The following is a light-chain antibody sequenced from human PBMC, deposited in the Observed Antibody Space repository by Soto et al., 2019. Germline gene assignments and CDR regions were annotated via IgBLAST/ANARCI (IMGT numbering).Light chain of an antibody. V-gene: IGKV3-20*01. CDR1: QSVSSSY. CDR2: GAS. CDR3: QRYGTSPPIT. Sequence: EIVLTQSPGTLSLSPGERATLSCRASQSVSSSYLAWYQQKPGQAPRHLIYGASSRATGIPDRFSGRGSGTDFALTISRLEPEDFAVYYCQRYGTSPPITFGEGTRLEIK. J-gene: IGKJ5*01.